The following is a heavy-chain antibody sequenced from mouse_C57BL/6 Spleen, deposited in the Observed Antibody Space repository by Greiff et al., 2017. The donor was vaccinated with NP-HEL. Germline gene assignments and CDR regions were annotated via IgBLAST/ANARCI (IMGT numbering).Heavy chain of an antibody. CDR3: AREPSY. CDR2: ISYDGSN. Sequence: EVKLMESGPGLVKPSQSLSLTCSVTGYSITSGYYWNWIRQFPGNKLEWMGYISYDGSNNYNPSLKNRISITRDTSKNQFFLKLNSVTTEDTATYYCAREPSYWGQGTTLTVSS. V-gene: IGHV3-6*01. CDR1: GYSITSGYY. J-gene: IGHJ2*01.